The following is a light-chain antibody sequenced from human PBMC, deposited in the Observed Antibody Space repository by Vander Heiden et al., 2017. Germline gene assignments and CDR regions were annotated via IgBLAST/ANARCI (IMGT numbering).Light chain of an antibody. V-gene: IGKV3-20*01. CDR2: GAS. Sequence: ESVFTQPPGTLSLSPGERATLSCRARQSVSRGYLAWCKQKPAQAPRLLIYGASSRGTGLPDRVRGRGPGTDFTLTMCGRGREDFAVYYCQLDGSAPPSTFGQGTKVEIK. CDR3: QLDGSAPPST. CDR1: QSVSRGY. J-gene: IGKJ1*01.